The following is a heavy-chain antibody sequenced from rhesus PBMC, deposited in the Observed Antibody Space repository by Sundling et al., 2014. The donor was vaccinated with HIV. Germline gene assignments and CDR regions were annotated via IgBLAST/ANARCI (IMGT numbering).Heavy chain of an antibody. CDR3: ARGIAAAIDFDD. J-gene: IGHJ4*01. CDR2: IYGSGSST. D-gene: IGHD6-31*01. V-gene: IGHV4-165*01. Sequence: QVQLQESGPGLVKPSETLFLSCAVSRGSFSGYFWGWIRQSPGKGLEWIGYIYGSGSSTNYNPSLKSRVTILTDTSKNQFSLKLTSVTAADTAVYYCARGIAAAIDFDDWGQGVLVTVSS. CDR1: RGSFSGYF.